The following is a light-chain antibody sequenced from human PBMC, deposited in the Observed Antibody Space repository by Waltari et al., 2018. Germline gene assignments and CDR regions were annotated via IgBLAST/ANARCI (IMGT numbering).Light chain of an antibody. CDR1: KGILSY. CDR2: GGS. J-gene: IGKJ3*01. Sequence: DIQLTQSPLSLSASVGDRVTITCRASKGILSYLAWYKQKAGGAPKLRSYGGSTLPNGVPSRLSGSGCGTDFTLTISSLQPEDLATYYCRQVNSYPFTVGPGTTVDIK. V-gene: IGKV1-9*01. CDR3: RQVNSYPFT.